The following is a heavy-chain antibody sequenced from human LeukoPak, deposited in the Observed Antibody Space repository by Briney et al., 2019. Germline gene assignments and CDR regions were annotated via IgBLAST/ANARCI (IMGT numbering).Heavy chain of an antibody. V-gene: IGHV3-74*01. Sequence: GGSLRLSCAASGFTFSSYWMHWVRQAPGKGLVWVSRINSDGSSTSYADSVKGRFTISRDNSKNTLYLQMNSLRAEDTAVYYCARDYYDGIGYYYEDYWGQGTLVTVSS. CDR2: INSDGSST. CDR1: GFTFSSYW. D-gene: IGHD3-22*01. CDR3: ARDYYDGIGYYYEDY. J-gene: IGHJ4*02.